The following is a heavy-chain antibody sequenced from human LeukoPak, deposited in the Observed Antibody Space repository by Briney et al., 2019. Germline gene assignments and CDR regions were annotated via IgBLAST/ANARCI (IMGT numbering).Heavy chain of an antibody. CDR2: IYASGST. J-gene: IGHJ4*02. CDR1: GGSISLGSFY. Sequence: PSETLSLTCTLSGGSISLGSFYWTWLRQPAGKGLEWIGRIYASGSTNYNPSLKSRVTISMDKSKNHFSLNLKSVTAADTAFYYCARDFYGDDGHHPFDYWGQGIQVTVSS. D-gene: IGHD2/OR15-2a*01. V-gene: IGHV4-61*02. CDR3: ARDFYGDDGHHPFDY.